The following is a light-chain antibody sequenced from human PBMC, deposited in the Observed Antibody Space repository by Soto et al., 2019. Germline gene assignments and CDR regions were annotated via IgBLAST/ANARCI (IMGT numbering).Light chain of an antibody. CDR3: QQYGSSPWT. CDR2: GAS. J-gene: IGKJ1*01. V-gene: IGKV3-20*01. Sequence: IVLTQSPGTLSLSPGERASLSCRGGQSVSSEKLAWYKQKPGQAPRLLIFGASGRATGIPERVSGSGSGTDVSLTISRLEPEEFAVYYCQQYGSSPWTFGQGTKVDIK. CDR1: QSVSSEK.